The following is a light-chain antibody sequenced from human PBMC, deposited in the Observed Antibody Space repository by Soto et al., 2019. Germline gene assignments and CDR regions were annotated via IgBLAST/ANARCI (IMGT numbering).Light chain of an antibody. CDR1: QSVSGSY. CDR2: GAS. Sequence: EIVLTQSPGTLSLSPGERATLSCRASQSVSGSYLAWYQQKPGQAPRLLIFGASSRATGIPDRFSGTGSGTDFTLTIRRLEPEDFAVYYCQQSGVSPITFGQATRLEIK. CDR3: QQSGVSPIT. V-gene: IGKV3-20*01. J-gene: IGKJ5*01.